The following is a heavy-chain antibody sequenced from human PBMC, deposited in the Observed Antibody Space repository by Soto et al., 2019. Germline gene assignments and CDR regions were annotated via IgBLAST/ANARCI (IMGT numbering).Heavy chain of an antibody. J-gene: IGHJ4*02. V-gene: IGHV3-7*01. CDR3: SRSLNS. CDR2: INQDGSEK. Sequence: GGSLRLSCAASGFTFSTYWMDWVRQTPGKGLEWVANINQDGSEKNYVDSVKGRFTISRDNAGNSLYLQMSRLAAEDSALYYCSRSLNSWGQETLVTVSS. CDR1: GFTFSTYW.